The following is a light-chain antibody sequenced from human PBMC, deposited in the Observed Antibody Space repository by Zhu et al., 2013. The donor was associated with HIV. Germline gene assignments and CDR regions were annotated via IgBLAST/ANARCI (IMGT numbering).Light chain of an antibody. CDR3: QQYGGSAPWT. Sequence: EIVMTQSPATLSVSPGERATLSCRASQSVSSNLAWYQQKPGQAPRLLIYGASTRATGIPARFSGSGSGTEFTLTISSLQSEDFAVYYCQQYGGSAPWTFGQGTKVEIK. CDR2: GAS. J-gene: IGKJ1*01. V-gene: IGKV3-15*01. CDR1: QSVSSN.